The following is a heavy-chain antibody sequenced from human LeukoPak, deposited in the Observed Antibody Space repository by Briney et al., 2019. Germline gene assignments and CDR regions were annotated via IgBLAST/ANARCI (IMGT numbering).Heavy chain of an antibody. D-gene: IGHD6-19*01. CDR1: GFTFNRNN. CDR3: ARETILAVAGDF. Sequence: PGGSLRLSCAASGFTFNRNNMNWVRQAPGKGLEWVSYISSTSITMYYADSVKGRFTISRDNAKNPLYLQMNSLRADDTAVYYRARETILAVAGDFWGQGTLVTVSS. J-gene: IGHJ4*02. CDR2: ISSTSITM. V-gene: IGHV3-48*01.